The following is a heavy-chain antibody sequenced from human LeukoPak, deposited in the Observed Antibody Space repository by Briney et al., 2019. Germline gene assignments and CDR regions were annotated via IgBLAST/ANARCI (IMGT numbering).Heavy chain of an antibody. CDR2: IRYDGSNK. Sequence: GGSLRLSCAASGFTFSSYGMHWVRQAPGKGLEWVAFIRYDGSNKYYADSVKGRFTISRDNSKNTLYLQMNSLRAEDTAVYYCAKDLNGYSSSWQFDYWGQGTLVTVSS. V-gene: IGHV3-30*02. CDR1: GFTFSSYG. CDR3: AKDLNGYSSSWQFDY. J-gene: IGHJ4*02. D-gene: IGHD6-13*01.